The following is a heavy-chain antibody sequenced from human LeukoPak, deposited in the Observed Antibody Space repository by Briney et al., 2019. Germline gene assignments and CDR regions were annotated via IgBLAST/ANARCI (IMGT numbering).Heavy chain of an antibody. J-gene: IGHJ3*02. Sequence: ASVKVSCKASGYTFTANYMHWVRQAPGQGLEYMGWINSNSGGANYAQKFHGRVTMTRHTSISTVYMELSGLPSDDTAVYYCARDLGGNALDIWGQGTVVTVSS. CDR3: ARDLGGNALDI. CDR2: INSNSGGA. CDR1: GYTFTANY. V-gene: IGHV1-2*02. D-gene: IGHD3-16*01.